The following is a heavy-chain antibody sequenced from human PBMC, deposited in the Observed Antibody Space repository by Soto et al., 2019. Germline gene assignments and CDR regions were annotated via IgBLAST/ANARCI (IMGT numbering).Heavy chain of an antibody. V-gene: IGHV4-31*03. CDR1: GGSISRGGYY. CDR2: IYYSGST. Sequence: SETLSLTCTVSGGSISRGGYYWSWIRQHPGKGLEWIGYIYYSGSTYYNPSLKSRVTISVDTSKNQFSLKLSSVTAADTAVYYCARDTVYCSSTSCYTRGYGMDVWGQGTTVTVSS. D-gene: IGHD2-2*02. J-gene: IGHJ6*02. CDR3: ARDTVYCSSTSCYTRGYGMDV.